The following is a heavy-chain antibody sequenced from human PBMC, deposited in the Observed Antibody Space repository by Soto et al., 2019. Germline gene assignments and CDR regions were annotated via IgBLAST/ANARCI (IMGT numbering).Heavy chain of an antibody. CDR3: AITYCRDNSCPRDFDF. D-gene: IGHD2-21*01. J-gene: IGHJ4*02. CDR1: GGTFHTYP. Sequence: QVQVVQSGAEVKKPESSVKVSCKPSGGTFHTYPVNWVRLSTGHGLEWMGRFIPILDMANYAQKFQDRVTITADISTFTACMELNSLTSYATAVYYCAITYCRDNSCPRDFDFWGPGTLVTVSS. V-gene: IGHV1-69*02. CDR2: FIPILDMA.